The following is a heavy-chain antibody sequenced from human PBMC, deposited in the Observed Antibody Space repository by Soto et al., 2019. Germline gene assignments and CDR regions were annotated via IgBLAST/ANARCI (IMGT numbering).Heavy chain of an antibody. CDR3: ARDLFYSNYQGEAYYYYGMDV. CDR2: IIPIFGTA. J-gene: IGHJ6*02. CDR1: GGTFSSYA. D-gene: IGHD4-4*01. Sequence: ASVKVSCKASGGTFSSYAISWVRQAPGQGLEWMGGIIPIFGTANYAQKFQGRVTITADKSTSTAYMELSSLRSEDTAVYYCARDLFYSNYQGEAYYYYGMDVWGQGTPVTVSS. V-gene: IGHV1-69*06.